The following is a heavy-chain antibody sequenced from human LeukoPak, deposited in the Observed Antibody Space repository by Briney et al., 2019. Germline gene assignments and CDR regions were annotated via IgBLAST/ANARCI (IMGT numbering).Heavy chain of an antibody. Sequence: SETLSLTCTVSGGSISSSSYYWGWIRQPPGKGLEWIGSIYYSGSTYFNPSLKSRVTISVDTSKNQFSLKLSSVTAADTAVYCCARPRGRYCSSTSCTRGAYYFDYWGQGTLVTVSS. D-gene: IGHD2-2*01. CDR3: ARPRGRYCSSTSCTRGAYYFDY. CDR1: GGSISSSSYY. CDR2: IYYSGST. V-gene: IGHV4-39*01. J-gene: IGHJ4*02.